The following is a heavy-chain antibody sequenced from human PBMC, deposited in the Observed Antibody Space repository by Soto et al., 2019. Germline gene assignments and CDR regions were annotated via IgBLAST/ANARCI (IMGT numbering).Heavy chain of an antibody. CDR1: GFTFSSYG. D-gene: IGHD3-22*01. CDR2: ISNDGSNK. V-gene: IGHV3-30*18. J-gene: IGHJ4*02. CDR3: AKEGRDYYYYFDY. Sequence: GGSLRLSCEASGFTFSSYGMHWVRQAPGKGLEWVAVISNDGSNKYYADSVKGRFTISRDNSRNTLHLQMNSLRPEDTAVYYCAKEGRDYYYYFDYWGQGTLVTVSS.